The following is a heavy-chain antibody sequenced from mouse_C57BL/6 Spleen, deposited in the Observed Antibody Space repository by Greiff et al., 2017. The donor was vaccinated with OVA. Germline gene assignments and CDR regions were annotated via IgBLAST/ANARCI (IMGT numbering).Heavy chain of an antibody. CDR3: ARTGTAYAMDY. Sequence: EVKVVESEGGLVQPGSSMKLSCTASGFTFSDYYMAWVRQVPEKGLEWVANINYDGSSTYYLDSLKSRFIISRDNAKNSLYLQMSSLKSEDTATYYCARTGTAYAMDYWGQGTSVTVSS. D-gene: IGHD3-3*01. CDR1: GFTFSDYY. V-gene: IGHV5-16*01. CDR2: INYDGSST. J-gene: IGHJ4*01.